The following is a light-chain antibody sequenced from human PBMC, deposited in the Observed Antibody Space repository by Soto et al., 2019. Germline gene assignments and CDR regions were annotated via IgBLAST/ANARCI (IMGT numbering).Light chain of an antibody. CDR2: GAS. J-gene: IGKJ2*01. Sequence: EIVLTQSTGTLSLSPGERASLSCRASQSVSSSYLAWYQQKAGQAPRLLIYGASSRATGIPDRFSGSGSGTDFTLTISRLEPEDFAGYYCQQYGSSPLYTFGQGTKLAIK. V-gene: IGKV3-20*01. CDR3: QQYGSSPLYT. CDR1: QSVSSSY.